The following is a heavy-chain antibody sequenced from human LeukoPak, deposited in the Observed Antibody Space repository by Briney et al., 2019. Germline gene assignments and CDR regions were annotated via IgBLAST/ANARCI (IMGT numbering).Heavy chain of an antibody. V-gene: IGHV1-18*01. CDR2: ISAYNGNT. J-gene: IGHJ4*02. Sequence: ASVKVSCKASGYTFTSYGISWVRQAPGQGLEWMGWISAYNGNTNYAQKLQGRVTMTTDTSTSTAYMELRSLRSDDTAVYYCARDRDGYNFFGKGDFDYWGQGTLVTVSS. CDR3: ARDRDGYNFFGKGDFDY. D-gene: IGHD5-24*01. CDR1: GYTFTSYG.